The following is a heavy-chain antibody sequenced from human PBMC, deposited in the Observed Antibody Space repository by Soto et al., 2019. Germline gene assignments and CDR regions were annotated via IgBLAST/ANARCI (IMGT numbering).Heavy chain of an antibody. CDR3: ARHVGLWSGTYFGGFDP. CDR2: IYYSGST. D-gene: IGHD3-3*01. CDR1: GGSISSYY. Sequence: SETLSLTCTVSGGSISSYYWSWIRQPPGKGLEWIGYIYYSGSTNYNPSLKSRVTISVDTSKNQFSLKLSSVTAADTAVYYCARHVGLWSGTYFGGFDPWGQGTLVTVSS. V-gene: IGHV4-59*08. J-gene: IGHJ5*02.